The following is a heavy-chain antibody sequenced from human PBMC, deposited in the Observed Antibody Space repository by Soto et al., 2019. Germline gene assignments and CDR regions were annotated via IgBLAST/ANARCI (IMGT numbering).Heavy chain of an antibody. CDR2: INPSGGST. V-gene: IGHV1-46*01. J-gene: IGHJ6*02. CDR1: GYTFTSYY. D-gene: IGHD2-2*02. CDR3: ARDWRAGRRVPAAIAYYYYGMDV. Sequence: ASVKVSCKASGYTFTSYYMHWVRQAPGQGLEWMGIINPSGGSTSYAQKFQGRVTMTRDTSTSTVYMELSSLRSEDTAVYYCARDWRAGRRVPAAIAYYYYGMDVWGQGTTVTSP.